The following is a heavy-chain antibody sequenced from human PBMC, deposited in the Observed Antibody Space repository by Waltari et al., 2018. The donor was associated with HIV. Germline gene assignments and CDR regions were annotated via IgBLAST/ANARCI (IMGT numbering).Heavy chain of an antibody. V-gene: IGHV4-4*01. CDR2: ICHSGTT. CDR1: SGSISSSNC. J-gene: IGHJ3*02. CDR3: ARARPLLTTWAGVYDI. D-gene: IGHD4-4*01. Sequence: TLSLTCVVSSGSISSSNCWSWVRQPPGKGLEWIGEICHSGTTNYNPSFKSRIDMSIDQSDNQFSLVLESVTAADTATYFCARARPLLTTWAGVYDIWGQGTMVTVSS.